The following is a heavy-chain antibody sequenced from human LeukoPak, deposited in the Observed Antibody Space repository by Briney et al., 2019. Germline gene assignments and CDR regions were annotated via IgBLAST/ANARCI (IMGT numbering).Heavy chain of an antibody. CDR1: GYTFTSYA. V-gene: IGHV1-2*02. J-gene: IGHJ4*02. D-gene: IGHD5-24*01. CDR3: ARVRRDGSSRLFDH. Sequence: GASVKVSCKASGYTFTSYAKNWVRQAPGQGLEWMGWINPDSGGTKYVQKFQDRVTMTRDTSISTAYMELTSLRSDDTALYYCARVRRDGSSRLFDHWGQGTLVTVSS. CDR2: INPDSGGT.